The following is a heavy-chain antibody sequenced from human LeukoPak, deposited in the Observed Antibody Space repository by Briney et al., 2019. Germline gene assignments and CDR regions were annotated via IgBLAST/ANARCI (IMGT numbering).Heavy chain of an antibody. V-gene: IGHV3-23*01. Sequence: PGGSLRLSCAASGFTFSIYAMSWVRQAPGKGLEWVSAISSSSSYIYYADSVKGRFTISRDNSKNTLYLQMNSLRAEDTAVYYCAKRVLRYFDYWGQGTLVTVSS. CDR1: GFTFSIYA. J-gene: IGHJ4*02. D-gene: IGHD4-17*01. CDR3: AKRVLRYFDY. CDR2: ISSSSSYI.